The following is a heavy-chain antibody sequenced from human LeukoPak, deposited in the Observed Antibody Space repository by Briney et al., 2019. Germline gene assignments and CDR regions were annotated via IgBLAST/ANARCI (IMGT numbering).Heavy chain of an antibody. Sequence: GASVKVSCKTSGYTFTGYYVHWVRHAPGQGLDGMGWINPNSGGTNYAQRFQGRVTMTRDTSISTAYMELSRLKSDDTAVYYCARSSGYSAQDFDYWGQGTLVTVSS. CDR3: ARSSGYSAQDFDY. V-gene: IGHV1-2*02. CDR1: GYTFTGYY. J-gene: IGHJ4*02. D-gene: IGHD3-22*01. CDR2: INPNSGGT.